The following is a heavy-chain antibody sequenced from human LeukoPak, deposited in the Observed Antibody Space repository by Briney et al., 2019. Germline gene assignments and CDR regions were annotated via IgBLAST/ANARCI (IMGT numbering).Heavy chain of an antibody. CDR2: IYTSGST. D-gene: IGHD6-19*01. CDR1: GGSISSFY. CDR3: ARGDRAVAGAWGWFDP. J-gene: IGHJ5*02. V-gene: IGHV4-4*07. Sequence: SETLSLTCTVSGGSISSFYWSWIRQSAGKGLEWIGRIYTSGSTNYNPSLKTRVTMSVDTSKNQFSLKLSSMTAADTAVYYCARGDRAVAGAWGWFDPWGQGTLVTVSS.